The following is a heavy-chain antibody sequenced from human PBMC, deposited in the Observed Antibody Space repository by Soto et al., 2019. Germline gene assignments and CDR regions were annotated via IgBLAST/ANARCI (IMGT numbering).Heavy chain of an antibody. Sequence: PSETLSLTCAVYGGSFSGYYWSWIRQPPGKGLEWIGEINHSGSTNYNPSLKSRVTISVDTSKNQFSLKLSSVTAADTAVYYCARGPRGGYYYYYGMDVWGQGTTVT. CDR1: GGSFSGYY. J-gene: IGHJ6*02. V-gene: IGHV4-34*01. CDR2: INHSGST. CDR3: ARGPRGGYYYYYGMDV. D-gene: IGHD3-10*01.